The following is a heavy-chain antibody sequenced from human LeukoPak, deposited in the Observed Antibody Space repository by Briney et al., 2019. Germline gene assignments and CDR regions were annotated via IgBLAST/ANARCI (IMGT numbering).Heavy chain of an antibody. Sequence: GWSLILSCQRCLLSRVTIALGTFQQDSGQGLESVSTISGIGDIIHYADSVKGRFTVARDNSKNALYVQMISLRAEDTAVYYCAKKSAISSYPYMNVWGKGTTVTVPS. CDR2: ISGIGDII. CDR3: AKKSAISSYPYMNV. CDR1: LLSRVTIA. J-gene: IGHJ6*03. V-gene: IGHV3-23*01.